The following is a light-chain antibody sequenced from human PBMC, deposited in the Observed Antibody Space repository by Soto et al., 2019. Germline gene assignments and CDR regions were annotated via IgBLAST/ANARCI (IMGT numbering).Light chain of an antibody. CDR1: SSDVGGYNY. CDR2: DVS. J-gene: IGLJ1*01. Sequence: CVLTQPASVYGSPGRSITISCTGTSSDVGGYNYVSWYQQHPGKAPKLMIYDVSNRPSGVSNRFSGSKPGNTASLTISGLQAEDEADYYCSSYTSSSTLVFGTGTKVTVL. V-gene: IGLV2-14*01. CDR3: SSYTSSSTLV.